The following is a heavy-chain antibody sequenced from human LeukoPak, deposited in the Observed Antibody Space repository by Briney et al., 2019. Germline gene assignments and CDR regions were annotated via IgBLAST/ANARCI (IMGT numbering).Heavy chain of an antibody. V-gene: IGHV4-31*03. Sequence: SETLSLTCTVSGGSISSGGYYWSWIRQHPGKGLEWIAYIYYSGSTYYNPSLKSRVTISVDTSKNQFSLKLSSVTAADTAIYYCARRSSGYYYFDYWGQGTLVTVSS. CDR2: IYYSGST. J-gene: IGHJ4*02. CDR1: GGSISSGGYY. CDR3: ARRSSGYYYFDY. D-gene: IGHD3-22*01.